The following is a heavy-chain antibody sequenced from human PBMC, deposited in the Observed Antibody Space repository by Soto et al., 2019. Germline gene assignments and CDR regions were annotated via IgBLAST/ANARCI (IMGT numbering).Heavy chain of an antibody. Sequence: SVTLSLTCTVSGGSISSYYWSWIRQPPGKGLEWIGYIYYSGSTNYNPSLKSRVTISVDTSKNQFSLKLSSVTAADTAVYYCARVTPSTVTYGMDVWGQGTTVTVSS. V-gene: IGHV4-59*01. J-gene: IGHJ6*02. CDR1: GGSISSYY. CDR2: IYYSGST. CDR3: ARVTPSTVTYGMDV. D-gene: IGHD4-17*01.